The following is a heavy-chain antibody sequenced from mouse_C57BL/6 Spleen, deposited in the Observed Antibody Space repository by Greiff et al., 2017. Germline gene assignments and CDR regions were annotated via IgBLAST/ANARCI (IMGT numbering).Heavy chain of an antibody. CDR2: IYPGDGDT. Sequence: VQLQQSGPELVKPGASVKISCKASGYAFSSSWMNWVKQRPGKGLEWIGRIYPGDGDTNYNGKFKGKATLTADKSSSTAYMQLSSLTSEDSAVYFCARSSSYYSNYVAMDYWGQGTSVTVSS. V-gene: IGHV1-82*01. J-gene: IGHJ4*01. CDR1: GYAFSSSW. D-gene: IGHD2-5*01. CDR3: ARSSSYYSNYVAMDY.